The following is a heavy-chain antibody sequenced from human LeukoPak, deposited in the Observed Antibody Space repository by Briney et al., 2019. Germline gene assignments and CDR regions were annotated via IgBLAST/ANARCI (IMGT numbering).Heavy chain of an antibody. Sequence: GGSPRLSCAASGFTFSNYAMTWVRQAPGKGLDWVSAISGSGGTTYHADSVKGRFTISRDNSKNTLHLQMNSLRAEDTALYYCAKGLINDWSALDSWGQGTLVTVSS. CDR2: ISGSGGTT. J-gene: IGHJ4*02. D-gene: IGHD3-9*01. CDR3: AKGLINDWSALDS. CDR1: GFTFSNYA. V-gene: IGHV3-23*01.